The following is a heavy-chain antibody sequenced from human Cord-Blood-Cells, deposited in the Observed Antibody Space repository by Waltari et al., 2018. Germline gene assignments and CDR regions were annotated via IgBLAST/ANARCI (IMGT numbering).Heavy chain of an antibody. D-gene: IGHD2-2*01. CDR3: ARGLGYCSSTSCYAFDI. CDR1: GGSFSGYY. CDR2: INHRGST. Sequence: QVQLQQWGAGLLTPSETLSLTCAVYGGSFSGYYWSWLRQPPGTGREWIGKINHRGSTNDNPSLKSLVTISVDTSKNQFSRKLSSVTAADTAVYYCARGLGYCSSTSCYAFDIWGQGTMVTVSS. V-gene: IGHV4-34*01. J-gene: IGHJ3*02.